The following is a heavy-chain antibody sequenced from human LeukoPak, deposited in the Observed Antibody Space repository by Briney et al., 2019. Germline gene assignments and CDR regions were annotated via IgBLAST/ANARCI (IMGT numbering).Heavy chain of an antibody. CDR2: INPSGGST. Sequence: GASVTVSCTASGYTFTSYYMHWVRQAPGQGLEWMGIINPSGGSTIYAQKFQGRVTMTRDTSTSTVYMELSSLKSEDTAVYYCARGAYSSSWYSSRGTYYFDYWGQGTLVTVSS. V-gene: IGHV1-46*01. CDR1: GYTFTSYY. J-gene: IGHJ4*02. CDR3: ARGAYSSSWYSSRGTYYFDY. D-gene: IGHD6-13*01.